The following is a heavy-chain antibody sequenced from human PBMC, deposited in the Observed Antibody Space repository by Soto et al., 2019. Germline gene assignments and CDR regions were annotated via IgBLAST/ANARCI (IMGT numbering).Heavy chain of an antibody. Sequence: SLRLSCGASGVTCDGFARHWVRQAPGKGLEWVSGISWNSGSVAYADSVKGRFTISRDNAKNSLYLQMNSLTPEDTALYYCSKDFSGIWDYRSDFAYWGKGTLDTVTS. V-gene: IGHV3-9*01. D-gene: IGHD1-7*01. J-gene: IGHJ4*02. CDR2: ISWNSGSV. CDR1: GVTCDGFA. CDR3: SKDFSGIWDYRSDFAY.